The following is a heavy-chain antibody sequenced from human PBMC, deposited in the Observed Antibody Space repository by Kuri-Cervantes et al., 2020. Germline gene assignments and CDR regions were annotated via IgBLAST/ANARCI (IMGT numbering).Heavy chain of an antibody. CDR3: ARDAPGYSSSWYIPNFDY. V-gene: IGHV1-18*01. CDR2: ISAYNGNT. J-gene: IGHJ4*02. D-gene: IGHD6-13*01. Sequence: ASVKVSCKASGYTFTSYAMHWVRQAPGQRLEWMGWISAYNGNTNYAKKLQGRVTMTTDTSTSTAYMELRSLRSDDTAVYYCARDAPGYSSSWYIPNFDYWGQGTMVTVSS. CDR1: GYTFTSYA.